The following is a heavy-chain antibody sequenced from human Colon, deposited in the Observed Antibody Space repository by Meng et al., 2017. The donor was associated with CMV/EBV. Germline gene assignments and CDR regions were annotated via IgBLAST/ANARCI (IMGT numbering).Heavy chain of an antibody. D-gene: IGHD3-16*01. V-gene: IGHV3-74*01. CDR1: GFRVYSHW. J-gene: IGHJ4*02. Sequence: LSVAGSGFRVYSHWMHWVRQAPGKGLVWVSRINVDGRTTNYGASVRGRFTISRDKAKNTLYLQMNSLRAEDTAVYYCARDFGGPADSWGQGTLVTVSS. CDR2: INVDGRTT. CDR3: ARDFGGPADS.